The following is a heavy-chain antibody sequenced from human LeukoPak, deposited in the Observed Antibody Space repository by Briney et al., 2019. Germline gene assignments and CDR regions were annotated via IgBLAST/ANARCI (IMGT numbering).Heavy chain of an antibody. CDR1: GYTFTSYG. V-gene: IGHV1-18*01. CDR3: ARDRSRGYSYTGTWYFDL. CDR2: ISAYNGNT. D-gene: IGHD5-18*01. J-gene: IGHJ2*01. Sequence: ASVKVSCKASGYTFTSYGISWVRQAPGQGLEWMGWISAYNGNTNYAQKLQGRVTMTTDTSTSTAYMELRSLRSDDTAVYYCARDRSRGYSYTGTWYFDLWGRGTLVTVSS.